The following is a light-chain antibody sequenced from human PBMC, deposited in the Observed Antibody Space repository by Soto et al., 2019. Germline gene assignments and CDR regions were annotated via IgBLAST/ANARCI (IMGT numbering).Light chain of an antibody. J-gene: IGLJ2*01. CDR1: SSNIGGNA. Sequence: QSVLTQPPSASGTPGQSVTISCSGSSSNIGGNAVSWYQQFPGMAPKLLIDSNSQRPSGVPDRFSGSQSGTSASLAISGLQPEDESIYYCSSWDDSLNGPLFGGGTKLTVL. CDR3: SSWDDSLNGPL. CDR2: SNS. V-gene: IGLV1-44*01.